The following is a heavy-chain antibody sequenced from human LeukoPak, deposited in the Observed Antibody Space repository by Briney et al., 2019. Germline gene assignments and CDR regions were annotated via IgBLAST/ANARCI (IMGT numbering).Heavy chain of an antibody. Sequence: PGGSLRLSCAASGFTFSSYSMNWVRQAPGNGLEWVSSISSSSSYIYYADSVKGRFTISRDNAKNSLYLQMNSLGAEDTAVYYCASQKTIPDDYWGQGTLVTVSS. V-gene: IGHV3-21*01. CDR1: GFTFSSYS. CDR2: ISSSSSYI. D-gene: IGHD3-3*01. J-gene: IGHJ4*02. CDR3: ASQKTIPDDY.